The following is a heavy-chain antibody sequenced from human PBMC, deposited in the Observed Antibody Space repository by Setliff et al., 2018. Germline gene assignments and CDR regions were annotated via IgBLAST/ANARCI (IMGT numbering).Heavy chain of an antibody. CDR3: ARTCSGSGCYAGLES. Sequence: GGSLRLSCAASGFTFSTYRMHWVRQAPGKGLEWVAVILDDGVKKYHADSVKGRFTISRDNSKNMLYLQMNSLRPEDTAVYYCARTCSGSGCYAGLESWGQGTPVTVSS. CDR1: GFTFSTYR. J-gene: IGHJ4*02. D-gene: IGHD2-15*01. V-gene: IGHV3-30*03. CDR2: ILDDGVKK.